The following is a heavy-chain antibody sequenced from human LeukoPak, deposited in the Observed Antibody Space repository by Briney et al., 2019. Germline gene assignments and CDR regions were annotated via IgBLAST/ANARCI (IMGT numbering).Heavy chain of an antibody. CDR2: ISCTGSDI. CDR1: GFTFSSYS. J-gene: IGHJ6*02. CDR3: ARVAVRGYYYGMDV. D-gene: IGHD3-10*01. V-gene: IGHV3-21*01. Sequence: PGGSLRLSCAASGFTFSSYSMNWVRQAPGKGLEWVSSISCTGSDIYHADSVKGRVTISRDNAKNSLYLQMNSLRAEDTAVYYCARVAVRGYYYGMDVWGQGTTVTVSS.